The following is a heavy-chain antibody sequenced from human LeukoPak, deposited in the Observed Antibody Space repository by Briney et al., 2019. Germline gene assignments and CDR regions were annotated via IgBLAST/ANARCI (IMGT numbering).Heavy chain of an antibody. D-gene: IGHD3-22*01. J-gene: IGHJ4*02. CDR2: ISSSSSTI. Sequence: PGGSLRLSCAASGFTFSSYSMNWVRQAPGKGLEWVSYISSSSSTIYYADSVKGRFTISGDNSKNTLYLQMNSLRAEDTAVYYCAREYYDSGGYSDEVFYFDFWGQGTLVTVSS. CDR3: AREYYDSGGYSDEVFYFDF. CDR1: GFTFSSYS. V-gene: IGHV3-48*01.